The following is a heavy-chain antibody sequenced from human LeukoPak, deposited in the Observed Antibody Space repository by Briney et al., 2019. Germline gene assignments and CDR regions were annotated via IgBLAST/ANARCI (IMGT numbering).Heavy chain of an antibody. CDR1: GFTFSIYS. CDR3: ARDPSSDY. J-gene: IGHJ4*02. Sequence: GGSLRLSCAASGFTFSIYSMNWVRQAPGKGLEWVSSISRNSCHIYYADSVKGRFTISRDNAKNSLYLQMNSLSAEDTAVYYCARDPSSDYWGQGTLVTVSS. D-gene: IGHD6-6*01. CDR2: ISRNSCHI. V-gene: IGHV3-21*01.